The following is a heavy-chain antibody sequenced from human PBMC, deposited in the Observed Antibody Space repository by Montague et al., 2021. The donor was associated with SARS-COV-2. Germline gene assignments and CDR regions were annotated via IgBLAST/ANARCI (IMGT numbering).Heavy chain of an antibody. CDR3: ARMALASSSSDFDY. V-gene: IGHV4-4*02. CDR1: GGSISSSNW. CDR2: IYHSGST. J-gene: IGHJ4*02. D-gene: IGHD6-6*01. Sequence: SETLSLTCAVSGGSISSSNWWSWVRQPPGKGLEWIGEIYHSGSTNYNPSLKSRVTISVDKSKNQFSLKLISVTAADTAGYYCARMALASSSSDFDYWGQGTLVTVSS.